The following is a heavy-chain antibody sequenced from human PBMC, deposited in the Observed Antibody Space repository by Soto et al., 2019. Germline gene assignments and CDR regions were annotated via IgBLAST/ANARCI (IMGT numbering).Heavy chain of an antibody. CDR1: GYTFTNSG. Sequence: ASLKVSCKASGYTFTNSGISWVRQAPGQGLEWMGWISTDNGNTNYAQHLQGRVSMTTDTSTSTAYMDLRSLRSDDTAVYYCARGATAAGKSQILYYYYGMDVWGQGTTVTVSS. D-gene: IGHD6-13*01. CDR2: ISTDNGNT. J-gene: IGHJ6*02. V-gene: IGHV1-18*01. CDR3: ARGATAAGKSQILYYYYGMDV.